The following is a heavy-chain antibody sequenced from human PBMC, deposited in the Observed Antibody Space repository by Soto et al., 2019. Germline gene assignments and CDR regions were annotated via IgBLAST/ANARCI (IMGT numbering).Heavy chain of an antibody. V-gene: IGHV3-74*01. CDR2: INSDGSSA. D-gene: IGHD1-7*01. J-gene: IGHJ4*02. Sequence: LRLSCAASGFTFSNYWMHWVRQAPGKGLVWVSRINSDGSSASYADSVKGRFTISRDNAKNTLYLQMNSLRAEDTAVYYCARDTLELLYYFDYWGQGTLVTVSS. CDR1: GFTFSNYW. CDR3: ARDTLELLYYFDY.